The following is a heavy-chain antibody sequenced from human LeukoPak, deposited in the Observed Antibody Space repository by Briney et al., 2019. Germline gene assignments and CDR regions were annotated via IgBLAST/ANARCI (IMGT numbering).Heavy chain of an antibody. CDR3: ARGYGDYVAYFDY. CDR1: GFTFSSCW. CDR2: IHGDGTNT. J-gene: IGHJ4*02. Sequence: GGSLRLSCAGSGFTFSSCWMHWVRQAPGKGLVWVSRIHGDGTNTKYANSVKGRFTISRDNAKNTLYLQMNSLRAEDTAVYYCARGYGDYVAYFDYWGQGTLVTVSS. V-gene: IGHV3-74*03. D-gene: IGHD4-17*01.